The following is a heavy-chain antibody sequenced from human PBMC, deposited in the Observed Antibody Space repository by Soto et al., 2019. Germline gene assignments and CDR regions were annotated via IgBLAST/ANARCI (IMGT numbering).Heavy chain of an antibody. V-gene: IGHV3-7*03. CDR2: IKQYGSEK. Sequence: EVQVVESGGGLVQPGGSLRLSCAASGFIFSDYWMTWVRQAPGKGLEWVANIKQYGSEKSYVDSLKDRFTISRDNAKKSLYLQMNSLRAEDTAMYYCARVRGKGWLDPWGQGTLVTVSS. J-gene: IGHJ5*02. CDR3: ARVRGKGWLDP. D-gene: IGHD3-10*01. CDR1: GFIFSDYW.